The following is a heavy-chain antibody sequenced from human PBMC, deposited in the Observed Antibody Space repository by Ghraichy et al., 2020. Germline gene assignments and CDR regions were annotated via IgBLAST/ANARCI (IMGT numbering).Heavy chain of an antibody. V-gene: IGHV2-5*02. CDR3: ARRAVGGLDY. D-gene: IGHD2-2*01. Sequence: SLTTSGVGVGWIRQAPGKALEWLALIYWDDDKRYSPSLKSSLTVTKDTSKNQVVLTMTNMDPVDTGTYYCARRAVGGLDYWGQGTLVTVSS. CDR1: SLTTSGVG. J-gene: IGHJ4*02. CDR2: IYWDDDK.